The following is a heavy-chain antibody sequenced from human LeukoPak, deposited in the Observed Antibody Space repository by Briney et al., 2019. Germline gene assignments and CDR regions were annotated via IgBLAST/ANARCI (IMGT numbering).Heavy chain of an antibody. V-gene: IGHV1-24*01. CDR1: GYTLTELS. CDR3: ARAKRYSSSWTFDY. D-gene: IGHD6-13*01. CDR2: FDPEDGET. Sequence: ASVKVSCKVSGYTLTELSMHWVRQAPGKGLEWMGGFDPEDGETIYAQKFQGRVTMTEDTSTDTAYMELSSLRSDDTAVYYCARAKRYSSSWTFDYWGQGTLVTVSS. J-gene: IGHJ4*02.